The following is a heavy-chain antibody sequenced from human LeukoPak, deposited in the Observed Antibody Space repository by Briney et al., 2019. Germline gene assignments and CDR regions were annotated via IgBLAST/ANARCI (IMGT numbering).Heavy chain of an antibody. Sequence: ASVKVSCKASGYTFTGYYMHWVRQAPGQGLEWMGWINPNSGGTNYAQQFQGRVTMTRDTSISTAYMELSRLRSDDTAVYYCAKPLRDGGNPGYFDSWGQGTLVTVST. V-gene: IGHV1-2*02. CDR3: AKPLRDGGNPGYFDS. CDR1: GYTFTGYY. D-gene: IGHD4-23*01. J-gene: IGHJ4*02. CDR2: INPNSGGT.